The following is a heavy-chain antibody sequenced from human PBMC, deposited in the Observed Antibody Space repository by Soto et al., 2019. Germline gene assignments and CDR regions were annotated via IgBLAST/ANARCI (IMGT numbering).Heavy chain of an antibody. CDR2: IWYDGSNK. CDR1: GFTFSSYG. J-gene: IGHJ4*02. V-gene: IGHV3-33*01. CDR3: ARDLGIAAAGTNS. D-gene: IGHD6-13*01. Sequence: ESGGGVVQPGRSLRLSCAASGFTFSSYGMHWVHQAPGKGLEWVAVIWYDGSNKYYADSVKGRFTISRDNSKNTLYLQMNSLSAEDTAAYYCARDLGIAAAGTNSWGQGTLVTVSS.